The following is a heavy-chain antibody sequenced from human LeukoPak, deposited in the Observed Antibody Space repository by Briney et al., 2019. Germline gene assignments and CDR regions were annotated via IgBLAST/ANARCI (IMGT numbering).Heavy chain of an antibody. CDR2: ISGSGGPT. CDR3: AKARYTSGWYVFDY. Sequence: GGSLRLACAPSGFTFSSYALTWVCQAPGKGLNWVSSISGSGGPTFYADSVKGRFTIYRDNSKSTLFLQMNSLRAEDTSIYYCAKARYTSGWYVFDYWGRGTQVTVSS. CDR1: GFTFSSYA. J-gene: IGHJ4*02. V-gene: IGHV3-23*01. D-gene: IGHD6-19*01.